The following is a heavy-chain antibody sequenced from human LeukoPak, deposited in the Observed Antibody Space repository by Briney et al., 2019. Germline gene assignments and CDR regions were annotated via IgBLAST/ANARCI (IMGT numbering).Heavy chain of an antibody. J-gene: IGHJ4*02. V-gene: IGHV4-34*01. D-gene: IGHD2-2*01. Sequence: PSETLSLTCAVYVGSLSDYSWSWIRQSPGKGLEWIGEITYSGSTNYNPSLKSRVTISIDTSKNQFSLKVTSLTAADTAVYYCARDQGGLWGQGTLVTVSS. CDR3: ARDQGGL. CDR2: ITYSGST. CDR1: VGSLSDYS.